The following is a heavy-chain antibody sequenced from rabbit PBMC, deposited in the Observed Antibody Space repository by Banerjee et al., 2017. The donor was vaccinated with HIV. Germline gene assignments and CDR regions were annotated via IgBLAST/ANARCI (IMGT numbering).Heavy chain of an antibody. CDR1: GIDLSTYG. Sequence: QEQVVESGGGLVQPEGSLTLTCKASGIDLSTYGISWVRQGPGKGLEWIACINTSTGNTVYASWAKGRFTISETSSTSVTLQMTSLTAADTATYFCARDYVVSGGGDLWGQGTLVTVS. D-gene: IGHD1-1*01. CDR3: ARDYVVSGGGDL. CDR2: INTSTGNT. J-gene: IGHJ3*01. V-gene: IGHV1S45*01.